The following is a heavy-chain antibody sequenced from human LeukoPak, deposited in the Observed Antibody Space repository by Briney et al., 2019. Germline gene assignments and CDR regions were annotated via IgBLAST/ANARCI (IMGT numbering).Heavy chain of an antibody. D-gene: IGHD6-13*01. CDR3: ARTAAAHLGHDY. CDR1: GGSFSGYY. Sequence: SETLSLTCAVYGGSFSGYYWSWIRQPPGKGLEWIGEINHSGSTNYNPSLKSRVTISVDTSKNQFSLKLSSVTAADTAVYYYARTAAAHLGHDYWGQGTLVTVSS. V-gene: IGHV4-34*01. J-gene: IGHJ4*02. CDR2: INHSGST.